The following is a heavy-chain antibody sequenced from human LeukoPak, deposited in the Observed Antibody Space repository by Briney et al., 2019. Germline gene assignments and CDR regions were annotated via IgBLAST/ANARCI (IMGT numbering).Heavy chain of an antibody. V-gene: IGHV4-59*01. CDR1: GGSISSYY. J-gene: IGHJ4*02. CDR2: IYYSGST. Sequence: SETLSLTCTVSGGSISSYYWSWIRQPPGKGLEWIGYIYYSGSTNYNPSLTSRVTISVDTSKNQFSLKLSSVTAADTAVYYCASGSGWYEYYFDYWGQGTLVTVSS. CDR3: ASGSGWYEYYFDY. D-gene: IGHD6-19*01.